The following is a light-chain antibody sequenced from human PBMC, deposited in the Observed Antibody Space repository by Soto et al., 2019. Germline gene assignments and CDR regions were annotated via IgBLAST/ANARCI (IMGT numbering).Light chain of an antibody. V-gene: IGLV2-14*03. CDR2: DVS. CDR1: SRDIGGYDF. Sequence: QSALAQPASVSGSPGQSITISCAGSSRDIGGYDFVSWYQQHPGEVPKIIIFDVSDRPSGVSDRFSGSKSGDTASLTISGLQVEDEADYYCSSFSNSDTPYVFGTGTKLTVL. CDR3: SSFSNSDTPYV. J-gene: IGLJ1*01.